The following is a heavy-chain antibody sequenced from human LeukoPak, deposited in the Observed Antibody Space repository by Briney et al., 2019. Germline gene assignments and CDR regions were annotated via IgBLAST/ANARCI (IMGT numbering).Heavy chain of an antibody. J-gene: IGHJ4*02. D-gene: IGHD3-16*01. CDR3: TTFSYVLDY. CDR1: GFTLSNAW. V-gene: IGHV3-15*01. Sequence: PGGSLRLSRAASGFTLSNAWMNSVRQAPGNGLEWVARLKKKTDGGTTDYAAPVKGRFTISRDDSRNMLYLQMDSLKTEDTAIYYCTTFSYVLDYWGQGTLVTVSS. CDR2: LKKKTDGGTT.